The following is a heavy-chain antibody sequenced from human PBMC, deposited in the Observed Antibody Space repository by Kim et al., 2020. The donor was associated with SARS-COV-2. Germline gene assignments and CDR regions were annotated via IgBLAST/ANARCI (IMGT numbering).Heavy chain of an antibody. J-gene: IGHJ6*02. CDR3: ARDNAYYYDSSGYSSNYYGMDV. CDR2: IIPIFGTA. V-gene: IGHV1-69*13. Sequence: SVKVSCKASGGTFSSYAISWVRQAPGQGLEWMGGIIPIFGTANYAQKFQGRVMITADESTSTAYMELSSLRSEDTAVYYCARDNAYYYDSSGYSSNYYGMDVWGQGTTVTVSS. CDR1: GGTFSSYA. D-gene: IGHD3-22*01.